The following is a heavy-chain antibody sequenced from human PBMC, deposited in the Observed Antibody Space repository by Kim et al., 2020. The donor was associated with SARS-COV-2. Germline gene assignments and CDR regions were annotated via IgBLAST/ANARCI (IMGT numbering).Heavy chain of an antibody. Sequence: GGSLRLSCAASGFTFSSYSMNWVRQAPGKGLEWVSSISSSSSYIYYADSVKGRFTISRDNAKNSLYLQMNSLRAEDTAVYYCAREQWLARDYFDYWGQGTLVTVSS. CDR2: ISSSSSYI. D-gene: IGHD6-19*01. CDR1: GFTFSSYS. J-gene: IGHJ4*02. CDR3: AREQWLARDYFDY. V-gene: IGHV3-21*01.